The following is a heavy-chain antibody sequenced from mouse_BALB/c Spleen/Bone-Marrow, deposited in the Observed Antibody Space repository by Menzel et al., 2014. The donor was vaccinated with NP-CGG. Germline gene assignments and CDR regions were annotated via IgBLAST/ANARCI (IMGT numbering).Heavy chain of an antibody. CDR3: TTGFAY. D-gene: IGHD3-1*01. CDR2: IRLKSNNYAT. J-gene: IGHJ3*01. Sequence: DVTLVESGGGLVQPGGSMKLSCVASGFTFSNYWMNWVRQSPEKGLEWVAEIRLKSNNYATHYAESVKGRFTISRDDSKSSVYLQMNNLRAEDTGIYYCTTGFAYWGQGTLVTVSA. CDR1: GFTFSNYW. V-gene: IGHV6-6*02.